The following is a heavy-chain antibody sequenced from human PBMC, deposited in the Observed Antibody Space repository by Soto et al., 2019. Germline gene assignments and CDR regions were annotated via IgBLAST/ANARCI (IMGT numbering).Heavy chain of an antibody. CDR1: GFTFSSYG. J-gene: IGHJ4*02. CDR3: AKGGYCSGGSCYPLFPSYFDY. Sequence: GGSLRLSCAASGFTFSSYGMHWVRQAPGKGLEWVAVISYDGSNKYYADSVKGRFTISRDNSKNTLYLQMNSLRAEDTAVYYCAKGGYCSGGSCYPLFPSYFDYWGQGTLVTVSS. D-gene: IGHD2-15*01. CDR2: ISYDGSNK. V-gene: IGHV3-30*18.